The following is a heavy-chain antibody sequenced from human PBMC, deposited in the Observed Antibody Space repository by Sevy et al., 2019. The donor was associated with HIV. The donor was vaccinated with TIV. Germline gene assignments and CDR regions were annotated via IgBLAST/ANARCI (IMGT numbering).Heavy chain of an antibody. CDR1: GYTFTGYY. J-gene: IGHJ5*02. CDR3: AREAPNILTAFS. Sequence: ASVKVSCKASGYTFTGYYMHWVRQAPGQGLEWLGWINPSSGGTNYAQTFQGRVTMTRDTSISTAYMELSRLRSDDTAVYYCAREAPNILTAFSWGQGTLVTVSS. CDR2: INPSSGGT. D-gene: IGHD3-9*01. V-gene: IGHV1-2*02.